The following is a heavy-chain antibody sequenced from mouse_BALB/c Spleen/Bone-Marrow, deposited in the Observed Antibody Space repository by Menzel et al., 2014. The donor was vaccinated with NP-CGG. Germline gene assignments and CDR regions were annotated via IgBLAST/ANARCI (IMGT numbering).Heavy chain of an antibody. J-gene: IGHJ4*01. D-gene: IGHD2-4*01. Sequence: LQQSGSELVRPGASVKLSCKASGYTFTSYWMHWVKQRPGQGLEWIGNIYPGSGSTNYDEKLKNKATLTVDTSSSAAYMQLRSLTSEDSAVYYCTRGDYPYFPMDYWGQGTSVTVSS. CDR2: IYPGSGST. CDR1: GYTFTSYW. V-gene: IGHV1S22*01. CDR3: TRGDYPYFPMDY.